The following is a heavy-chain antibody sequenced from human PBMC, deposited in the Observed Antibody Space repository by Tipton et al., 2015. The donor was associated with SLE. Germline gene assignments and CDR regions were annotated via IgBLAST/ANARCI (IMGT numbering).Heavy chain of an antibody. D-gene: IGHD7-27*01. CDR1: GGSISSGSYY. CDR2: IYASGST. J-gene: IGHJ4*02. V-gene: IGHV4-61*09. CDR3: ARALTGDPYYFDY. Sequence: TLSLTCTVSGGSISSGSYYWSWIRQPAGKGLEWIGYIYASGSTNYNPPLKSRVTISVDTSKNQFSLQLNSVTPEDTAVYYCARALTGDPYYFDYWGQGTLVTVSS.